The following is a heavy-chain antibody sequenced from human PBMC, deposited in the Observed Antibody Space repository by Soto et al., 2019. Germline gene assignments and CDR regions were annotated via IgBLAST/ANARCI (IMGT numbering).Heavy chain of an antibody. CDR2: IGAAGDP. CDR3: ARAYSGRLPRRADYYFAMDV. Sequence: LRLSCAASGFTFSAHDMHWVRQTTGKGLEWVSAIGAAGDPYYLGSVKGRFTISRENAKNSLYLQMNSLRAEDTAVYYCARAYSGRLPRRADYYFAMDVWGQGTTVTVSS. D-gene: IGHD2-15*01. J-gene: IGHJ6*02. CDR1: GFTFSAHD. V-gene: IGHV3-13*05.